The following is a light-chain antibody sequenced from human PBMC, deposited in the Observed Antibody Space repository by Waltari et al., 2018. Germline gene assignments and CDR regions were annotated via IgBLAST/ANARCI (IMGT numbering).Light chain of an antibody. Sequence: DIQMTQSPSSLSASVGDSVPIACRASQSISTYVNWYLHKPGKAPELLIYAASSLQTGVPSRFSGSGSGTDFTLTISSLQPEDFATYYCQQSYNTPRTFGQGTKVEIK. J-gene: IGKJ1*01. CDR3: QQSYNTPRT. V-gene: IGKV1-39*01. CDR2: AAS. CDR1: QSISTY.